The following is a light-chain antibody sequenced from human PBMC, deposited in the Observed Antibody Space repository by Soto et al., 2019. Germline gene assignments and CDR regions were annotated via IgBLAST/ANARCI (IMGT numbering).Light chain of an antibody. CDR3: CSYAGSSTYV. J-gene: IGLJ1*01. Sequence: VLTQPASVSGSPGQSITISCTGTSSDVGSYNLVSWYQQHPGKAPKLMIYEGSKRPSGVSNRFSGSKSGNTASLTISGLQAEDEADYYCCSYAGSSTYVFGTGTKVTLL. CDR1: SSDVGSYNL. V-gene: IGLV2-23*01. CDR2: EGS.